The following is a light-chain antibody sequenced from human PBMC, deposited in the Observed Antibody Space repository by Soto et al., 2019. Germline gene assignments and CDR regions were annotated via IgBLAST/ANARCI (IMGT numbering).Light chain of an antibody. Sequence: QSVLTQPPSASGTPGQRVTISCSGSSSNIGSNYVSWYQQLPGTAPKILIYRGDQRPSGVPDRFSGSKSGTSASLAISGLRSEDEADYYCAAWDDSLSGLVFGGGTKVTVL. CDR2: RGD. CDR1: SSNIGSNY. V-gene: IGLV1-47*01. CDR3: AAWDDSLSGLV. J-gene: IGLJ2*01.